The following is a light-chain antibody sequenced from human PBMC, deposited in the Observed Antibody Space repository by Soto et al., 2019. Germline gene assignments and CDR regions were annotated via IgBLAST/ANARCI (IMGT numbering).Light chain of an antibody. V-gene: IGLV1-47*01. CDR3: AAWDDILSGVV. J-gene: IGLJ2*01. Sequence: QSVLTQPPSASGTPGQRVTISCSGSSSNIGSNYVYWYQQLPGTAPKLLIYRNNQRPSGVPDRFSGSKSVTSASLAISGLRSEDEADYYCAAWDDILSGVVFGGGTKLTVL. CDR1: SSNIGSNY. CDR2: RNN.